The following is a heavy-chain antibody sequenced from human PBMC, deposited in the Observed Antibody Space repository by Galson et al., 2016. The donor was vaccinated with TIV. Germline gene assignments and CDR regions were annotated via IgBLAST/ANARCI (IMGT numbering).Heavy chain of an antibody. D-gene: IGHD2-15*01. Sequence: SLRLSCAASGFAFDAYAMHWVRQVPGKGLMWVSRVTDDGSDTVYADSVRGRFTISRDNAMDTLYLQMDSLRAEDTGVYHCARERRYYGVDVWGQGTTVTVS. J-gene: IGHJ6*02. V-gene: IGHV3-74*01. CDR2: VTDDGSDT. CDR3: ARERRYYGVDV. CDR1: GFAFDAYA.